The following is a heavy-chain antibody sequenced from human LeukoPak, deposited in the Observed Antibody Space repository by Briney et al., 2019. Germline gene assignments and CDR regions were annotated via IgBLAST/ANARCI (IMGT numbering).Heavy chain of an antibody. Sequence: SQTLSLTCTVSCGSISSGGYYWSWIRQHPGKGLEWIGYIYYSGSTYYNPSLKSRVTISVDTSKNQFSLKLTSVTAADTAVYYCASREGVRAGSFDCWGQGTLVTVSS. CDR1: CGSISSGGYY. V-gene: IGHV4-31*03. CDR2: IYYSGST. CDR3: ASREGVRAGSFDC. D-gene: IGHD3-10*01. J-gene: IGHJ4*02.